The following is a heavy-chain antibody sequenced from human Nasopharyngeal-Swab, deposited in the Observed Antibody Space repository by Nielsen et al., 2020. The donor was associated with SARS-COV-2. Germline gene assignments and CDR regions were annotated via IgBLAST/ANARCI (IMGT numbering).Heavy chain of an antibody. J-gene: IGHJ6*02. CDR3: ASSYCGGDCYSPTVYYYGMDV. D-gene: IGHD2-21*02. CDR1: GGTFSSYA. CDR2: IIPIFGTA. Sequence: SVKVSCKASGGTFSSYAISWVRQAPGQGLGWMGGIIPIFGTANYAQKFQGRVTITADESTSTAYMELSSLRSEDTAVYYCASSYCGGDCYSPTVYYYGMDVWGQGTTVTVSS. V-gene: IGHV1-69*13.